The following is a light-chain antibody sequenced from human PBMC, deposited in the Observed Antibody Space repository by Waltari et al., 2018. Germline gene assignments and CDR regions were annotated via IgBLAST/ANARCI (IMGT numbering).Light chain of an antibody. CDR1: SSDVGSYNL. CDR2: EVS. Sequence: QSALTQPASVSGSPGQSITLSCTGTSSDVGSYNLFSCYQQPAGKAPKLMIYEVSKRPPGVSKRFSCSKSGNTASLTISGRQGEDGADYYCCSYAGSSTVVFGGGTKLTVL. J-gene: IGLJ2*01. CDR3: CSYAGSSTVV. V-gene: IGLV2-23*02.